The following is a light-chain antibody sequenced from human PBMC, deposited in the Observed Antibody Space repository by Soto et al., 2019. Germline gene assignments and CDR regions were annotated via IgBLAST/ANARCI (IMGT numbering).Light chain of an antibody. V-gene: IGKV3-11*01. CDR1: QSVSSY. CDR2: DTS. J-gene: IGKJ3*01. Sequence: EIVLTQSPAALSLSPGERATLSCRASQSVSSYLAWYQQKPGQAPRLLIYDTSKRATGIPARFSCSGSGTDCTLTISSLKPEDVAVYSFHQRTNLPRSFTFGPGTKVDIK. CDR3: HQRTNLPRSFT.